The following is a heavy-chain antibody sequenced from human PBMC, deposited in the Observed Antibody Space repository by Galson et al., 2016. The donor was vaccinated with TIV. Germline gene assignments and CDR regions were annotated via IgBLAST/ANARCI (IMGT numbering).Heavy chain of an antibody. CDR2: ISYDGSNT. CDR3: ARAPYGENWYFGL. J-gene: IGHJ2*01. V-gene: IGHV3-30*04. D-gene: IGHD4-17*01. Sequence: SLRLSCAASGFTFSSYDLHWVRQAPGKGLEWVAVISYDGSNTYYADSVKGRFTISRDKSKNTLYLQMDSLRTEDTAVYYCARAPYGENWYFGLWGRGTLVTVSS. CDR1: GFTFSSYD.